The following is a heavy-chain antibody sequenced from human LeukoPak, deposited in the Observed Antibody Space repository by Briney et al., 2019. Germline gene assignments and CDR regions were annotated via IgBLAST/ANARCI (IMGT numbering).Heavy chain of an antibody. CDR3: TSNYSSSY. D-gene: IGHD6-13*01. CDR2: INSDGTGT. J-gene: IGHJ4*02. Sequence: PGGFLRLSCAASGLTFSSYWMHWVRRAPGKGLVWVARINSDGTGTTYADSVKGRFTISRDNAKNTLYLQMNSLRAEDTAVYYCTSNYSSSYWGQGTLVTVSS. CDR1: GLTFSSYW. V-gene: IGHV3-74*01.